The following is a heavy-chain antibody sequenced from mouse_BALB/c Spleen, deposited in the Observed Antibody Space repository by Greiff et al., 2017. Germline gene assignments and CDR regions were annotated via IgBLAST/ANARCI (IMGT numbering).Heavy chain of an antibody. CDR1: GFTFSSYG. V-gene: IGHV5-6-3*01. Sequence: EVKLMESGGGLVQPGGSLKLSCAASGFTFSSYGMSWVRQTPDKRLELVATINSNGGSTYYPDSVKGRFTISRDNAKNTLYLQMSSLKSEDTAMYYCARGGYGDYFDYWGQGTTLTVSS. D-gene: IGHD1-2*01. CDR3: ARGGYGDYFDY. CDR2: INSNGGST. J-gene: IGHJ2*01.